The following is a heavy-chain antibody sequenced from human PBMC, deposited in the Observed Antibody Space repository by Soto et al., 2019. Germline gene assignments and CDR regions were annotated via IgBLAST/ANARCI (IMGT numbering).Heavy chain of an antibody. Sequence: EVQLVESGGGLVQPGGSLRLSCVASGFTFSSYWMHWVRQAPGKGLVWVSSISNDGSSTNYADPVKGRFTISRDNAKNTVYLQMNSLRDEDTAVYPCARLPNKSPQNWGQGNLVIVSP. V-gene: IGHV3-74*01. CDR3: ARLPNKSPQN. CDR2: ISNDGSST. J-gene: IGHJ1*01. CDR1: GFTFSSYW.